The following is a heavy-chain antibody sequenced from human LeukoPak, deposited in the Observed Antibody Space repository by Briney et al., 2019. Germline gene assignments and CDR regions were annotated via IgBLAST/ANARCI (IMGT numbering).Heavy chain of an antibody. Sequence: GRSLRLSCAASGFTFDDYAMHWVRQAPGKGLEWVSGISWNSGSIGYADSVKGRFTISRDNAKNSLYLQMNSLRAEDTALYYCAKGNVAVVAATAFDIWGQGTMVTVSS. V-gene: IGHV3-9*01. J-gene: IGHJ3*02. CDR1: GFTFDDYA. CDR2: ISWNSGSI. D-gene: IGHD2-15*01. CDR3: AKGNVAVVAATAFDI.